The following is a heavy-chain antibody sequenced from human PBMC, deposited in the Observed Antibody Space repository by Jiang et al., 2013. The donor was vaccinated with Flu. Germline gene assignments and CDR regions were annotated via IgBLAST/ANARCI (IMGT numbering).Heavy chain of an antibody. D-gene: IGHD5-24*01. Sequence: CETSGGTSAVMLSAGCDRPLGQGLEWMGRVIPSLARAIYAQNFQDRVTITADKSTGAVSMEVSSLRSEDTAIYYCAKETIEMPTTDFVFNYHGMDVWGKGTTVTVSS. CDR1: GGTSAVML. J-gene: IGHJ6*04. CDR2: VIPSLARA. CDR3: AKETIEMPTTDFVFNYHGMDV. V-gene: IGHV1-69*04.